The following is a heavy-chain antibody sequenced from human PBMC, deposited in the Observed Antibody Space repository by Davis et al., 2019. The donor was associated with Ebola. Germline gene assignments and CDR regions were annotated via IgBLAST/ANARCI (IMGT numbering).Heavy chain of an antibody. J-gene: IGHJ4*02. CDR3: ARAVRYPVVVTRSSRKYYFDY. CDR1: GYTFTSYG. D-gene: IGHD2-2*01. V-gene: IGHV1-18*04. Sequence: ASVKVSCKASGYTFTSYGISWVRQAPGQGLEWMGWISAYNANTNYAQKLQGRVTLTTDTSTGTAYMELRSLGSADTAVYYCARAVRYPVVVTRSSRKYYFDYWGQGTRVTVSS. CDR2: ISAYNANT.